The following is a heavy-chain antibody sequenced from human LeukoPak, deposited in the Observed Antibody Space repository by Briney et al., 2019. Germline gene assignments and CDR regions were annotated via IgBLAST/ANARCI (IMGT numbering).Heavy chain of an antibody. V-gene: IGHV4-4*02. D-gene: IGHD6-19*01. CDR3: ARRVRERFRSSGDDAFDI. J-gene: IGHJ3*02. Sequence: PSETLSLTCAVSGGSISSSNWWSWVRQPPGKGLEWIGEIYHSGSTNYNPSLKSRVTISVDKSKNQFFLKLSSVTAADTAVYYCARRVRERFRSSGDDAFDIWGQGTMVTVSS. CDR1: GGSISSSNW. CDR2: IYHSGST.